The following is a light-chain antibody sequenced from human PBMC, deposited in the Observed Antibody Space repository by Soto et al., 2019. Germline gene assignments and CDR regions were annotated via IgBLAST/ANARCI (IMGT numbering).Light chain of an antibody. CDR3: GSFVGANTAI. CDR2: EFN. Sequence: QSALTQPASVSGSPGQSISISCTGTSSSIGSYNPVSWYQLFPGKAPKLMIYEFNKRPSGVSHPFSGSKPGSRASLTISGLLAEDEADYYGGSFVGANTAIFGGGTNHTAL. V-gene: IGLV2-23*02. CDR1: SSSIGSYNP. J-gene: IGLJ2*01.